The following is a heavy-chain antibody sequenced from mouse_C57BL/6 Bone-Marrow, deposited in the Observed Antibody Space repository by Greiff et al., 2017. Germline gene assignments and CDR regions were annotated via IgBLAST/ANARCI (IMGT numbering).Heavy chain of an antibody. CDR2: ISGGGGNT. D-gene: IGHD1-1*01. Sequence: EVHLVESGGGLVKPGGSLKLSCAASGFTLSSYTMSWVRQTPEKRLQWVAAISGGGGNTYYPDSVKGRFTISRDNDKNILYLQMSSLRSEDTALYYCSRQVTTVLATKYFDVWGTGTTVTVSS. V-gene: IGHV5-9*01. J-gene: IGHJ1*03. CDR1: GFTLSSYT. CDR3: SRQVTTVLATKYFDV.